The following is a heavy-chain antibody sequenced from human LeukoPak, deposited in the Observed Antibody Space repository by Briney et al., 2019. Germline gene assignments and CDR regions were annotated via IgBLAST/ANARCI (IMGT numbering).Heavy chain of an antibody. CDR2: MNPNSGST. D-gene: IGHD5-24*01. V-gene: IGHV1-8*03. Sequence: ASVKVSCKASGYTFTSYDINWVRQATGQGLEWMGWMNPNSGSTGYAQKFQGRVTITRDTSISTAYMELSSLRSEDTAVYYCARGPWMATIGRFDYWGQGTLVTVSS. CDR1: GYTFTSYD. CDR3: ARGPWMATIGRFDY. J-gene: IGHJ4*02.